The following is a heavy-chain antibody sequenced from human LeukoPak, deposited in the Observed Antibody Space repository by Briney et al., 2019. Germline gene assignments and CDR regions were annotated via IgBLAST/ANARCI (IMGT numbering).Heavy chain of an antibody. CDR1: GYTFTSYG. D-gene: IGHD1-1*01. V-gene: IGHV1-18*01. J-gene: IGHJ4*02. CDR2: ISAYNGST. CDR3: ARASPDLIQGAVDY. Sequence: ASVKVSCKASGYTFTSYGISWVRQAPGQGLEWMGCISAYNGSTNYAQKLQGRVTMTTDTSTSTAYMELRSLRSDDTAVYYCARASPDLIQGAVDYWGQGTLVTVSS.